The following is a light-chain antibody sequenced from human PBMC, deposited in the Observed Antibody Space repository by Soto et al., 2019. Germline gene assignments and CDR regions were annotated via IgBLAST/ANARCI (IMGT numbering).Light chain of an antibody. CDR1: SSDVGGYNY. Sequence: QSALTQPASVSGSPGQSITISCTGTSSDVGGYNYVSWYHQHPGKAPKLMIYDVSNRPSGVSNRFSGSKSGNTASLTISGLQAEEEADYYCSSYTSSSTLVFGGGTKVTVL. CDR3: SSYTSSSTLV. J-gene: IGLJ2*01. CDR2: DVS. V-gene: IGLV2-14*01.